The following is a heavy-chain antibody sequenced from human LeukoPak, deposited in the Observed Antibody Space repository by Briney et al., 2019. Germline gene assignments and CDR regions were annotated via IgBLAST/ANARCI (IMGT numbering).Heavy chain of an antibody. CDR3: ARVGLFRDYMDV. CDR1: GYTFSDNY. V-gene: IGHV1-2*02. J-gene: IGHJ6*03. Sequence: ASVRVSCKPSGYTFSDNYIHWVRQAPGQGHEWVGWINPNTGDTKYAQKFQGRVAMSRDTSISTAYMELTSLRSDDTAVYYCARVGLFRDYMDVWGKGTTVIISS. D-gene: IGHD3-22*01. CDR2: INPNTGDT.